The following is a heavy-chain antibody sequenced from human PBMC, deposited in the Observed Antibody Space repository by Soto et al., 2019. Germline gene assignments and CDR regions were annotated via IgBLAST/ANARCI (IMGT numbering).Heavy chain of an antibody. V-gene: IGHV1-24*01. CDR1: GYSLTELS. Sequence: QVQLVQSGAEVKKPGASVKVSCKVSGYSLTELSMHWVRQAPGKGLEWMGGFDPAKGETLYAQKFQGRVTMTEDTSTDIAYMELSSLSSEDTAVYYCATVVSGAWGQGTLVTVSS. CDR2: FDPAKGET. D-gene: IGHD3-10*01. J-gene: IGHJ5*02. CDR3: ATVVSGA.